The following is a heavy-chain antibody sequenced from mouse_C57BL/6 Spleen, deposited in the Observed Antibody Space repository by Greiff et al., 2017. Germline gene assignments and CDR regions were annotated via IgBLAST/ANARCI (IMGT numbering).Heavy chain of an antibody. CDR3: GSSCYAMDY. CDR2: INPNNGGT. Sequence: EVQLQQSGPELVKPGASVKISCKASGYTFTDYYMNWVKQSHGKSLEWIGDINPNNGGTSYNQKFKGKATLTVDKSSSTAYMELRSLTSEDSAVYYCGSSCYAMDYWGQGTSVTVSS. D-gene: IGHD3-2*02. CDR1: GYTFTDYY. J-gene: IGHJ4*01. V-gene: IGHV1-26*01.